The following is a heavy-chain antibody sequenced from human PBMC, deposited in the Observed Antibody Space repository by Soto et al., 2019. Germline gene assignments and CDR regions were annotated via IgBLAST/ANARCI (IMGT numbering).Heavy chain of an antibody. CDR3: AKEDTTGFSAYYFDY. CDR1: GFIFNNYA. CDR2: ISGTXGXX. D-gene: IGHD3-22*01. V-gene: IGHV3-23*01. J-gene: IGHJ4*02. Sequence: GGSLRLSCAASGFIFNNYAMSWVRQAPGKGLEWVSGISGTXGXXXXXXSVKGRLTISRDNSKKTLYLQLNSLRAEDTAVYYCAKEDTTGFSAYYFDYWGQGTQVTVSS.